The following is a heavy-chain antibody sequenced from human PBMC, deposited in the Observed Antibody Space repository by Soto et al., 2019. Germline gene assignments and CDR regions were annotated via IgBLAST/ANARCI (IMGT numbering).Heavy chain of an antibody. J-gene: IGHJ4*02. CDR1: GGSITGYY. CDR3: ARASLAEGPEAY. V-gene: IGHV4-59*12. D-gene: IGHD6-19*01. CDR2: IYGSGST. Sequence: SETLSLTCRFSGGSITGYYWNWIRQPPGKGLEWVGHIYGSGSTNYNPSLQSRVTISVDTSKIQFSLNLTSVTAADTAVYYCARASLAEGPEAYWGQGILVTVSP.